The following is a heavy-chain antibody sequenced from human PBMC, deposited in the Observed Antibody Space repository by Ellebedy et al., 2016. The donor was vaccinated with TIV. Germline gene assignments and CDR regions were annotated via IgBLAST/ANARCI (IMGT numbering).Heavy chain of an antibody. CDR1: GGSISSGGYY. Sequence: SETLSLTCTVSGGSISSGGYYWSWIRQPPGKVLEWIGEIIQSGTMNYIPSLKSRVTISVDKSKNQFSLRLSSVTAADKAVYFCARGIYGSGSVDYWGQGTLVTVSS. J-gene: IGHJ4*02. CDR2: IIQSGTM. CDR3: ARGIYGSGSVDY. D-gene: IGHD3-10*01. V-gene: IGHV4-39*07.